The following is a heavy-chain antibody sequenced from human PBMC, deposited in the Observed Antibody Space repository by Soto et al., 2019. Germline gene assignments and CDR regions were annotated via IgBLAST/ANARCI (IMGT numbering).Heavy chain of an antibody. CDR3: AIGNVVAIDY. Sequence: QLQLQESGSGLVKPSQTLSLTCAVSGGSISSGGYSWSWIRQPPGKGLEWIGYIYHSGSTYYNPSLKRRVTISVDRSKNHFSLMRSSVTAADTAVYYCAIGNVVAIDYWGQGTLVTVSS. CDR1: GGSISSGGYS. V-gene: IGHV4-30-2*01. CDR2: IYHSGST. J-gene: IGHJ4*02. D-gene: IGHD2-21*01.